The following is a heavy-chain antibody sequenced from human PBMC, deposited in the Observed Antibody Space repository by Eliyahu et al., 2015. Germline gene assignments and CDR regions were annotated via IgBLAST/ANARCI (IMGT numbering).Heavy chain of an antibody. Sequence: EVQLVESGGGXVQPGGSLXLSCAASGXTFSSXAMSWVXQAPGKGLEWVSAISGSGGSTYXADSVKGRFTISRDNSKNTLYLQMNSLRAEDTAVYYCARFETWIQLWLLFDYWGXGTLVTVSS. D-gene: IGHD5-18*01. V-gene: IGHV3-23*04. CDR1: GXTFSSXA. CDR2: ISGSGGST. CDR3: ARFETWIQLWLLFDY. J-gene: IGHJ4*01.